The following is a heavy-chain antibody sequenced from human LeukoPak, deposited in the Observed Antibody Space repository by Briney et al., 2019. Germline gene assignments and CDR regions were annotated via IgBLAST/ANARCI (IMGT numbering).Heavy chain of an antibody. J-gene: IGHJ4*02. CDR3: AKPQIDYYDFWSGYYPLDY. CDR1: GFTFSSYA. V-gene: IGHV3-30*02. CDR2: IRYDGSNK. Sequence: GGSLRLSCAASGFTFSSYAMSWVRQAPGKGLEWVAFIRYDGSNKYYADSVKGRFTISRDNSKNTLYLQMNSLRAEDTAVYYCAKPQIDYYDFWSGYYPLDYWGQGTLVTVSS. D-gene: IGHD3-3*01.